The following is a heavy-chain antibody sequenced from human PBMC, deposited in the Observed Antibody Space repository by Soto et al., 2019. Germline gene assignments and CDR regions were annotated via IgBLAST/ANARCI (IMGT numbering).Heavy chain of an antibody. CDR3: AKGADFGDFVGGGYFDY. J-gene: IGHJ4*02. CDR1: GFSFSSFA. CDR2: IRGSGLNT. Sequence: EVQLLESGGGLVQPGGSLRLSCGASGFSFSSFAVSWFRQAPGKGLEWVSFIRGSGLNTNYADSVKGRFTISRDNSKKMVYLQMNSLRAEDTAVYYCAKGADFGDFVGGGYFDYWGQGTLVTVSS. D-gene: IGHD4-17*01. V-gene: IGHV3-23*01.